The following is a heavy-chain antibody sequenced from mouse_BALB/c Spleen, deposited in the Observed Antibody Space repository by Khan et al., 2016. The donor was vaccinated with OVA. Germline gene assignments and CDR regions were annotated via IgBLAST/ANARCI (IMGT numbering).Heavy chain of an antibody. Sequence: EVELVESGGGLVKPGGSLKLSCAASGFTFSDYYMYWVRQTPEQRLEWVATISDGGSYTYYPDSVTGRFTISRDNAKNNLYLQMSRLKSEDTAMYYCARAGYGGFAYWGQGTLVTVSA. CDR1: GFTFSDYY. V-gene: IGHV5-4*02. D-gene: IGHD1-1*02. CDR3: ARAGYGGFAY. J-gene: IGHJ3*01. CDR2: ISDGGSYT.